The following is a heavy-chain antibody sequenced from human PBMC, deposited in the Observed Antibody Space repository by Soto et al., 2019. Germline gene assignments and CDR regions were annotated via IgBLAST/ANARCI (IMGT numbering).Heavy chain of an antibody. D-gene: IGHD3-10*01. CDR2: IYHSGST. Sequence: SETLSLTCAVSGGSISSGGYSWSWIRQPPGKGLEWIGYIYHSGSTYYNPSLKSRVTISVDRSKNQFSLKLSSVTAADTAVYYCARGLLWFGELGLDPWGQGTLVTSPQ. J-gene: IGHJ5*02. V-gene: IGHV4-30-2*01. CDR1: GGSISSGGYS. CDR3: ARGLLWFGELGLDP.